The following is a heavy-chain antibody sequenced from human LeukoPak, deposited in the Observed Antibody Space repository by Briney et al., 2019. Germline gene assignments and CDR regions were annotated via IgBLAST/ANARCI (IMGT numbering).Heavy chain of an antibody. Sequence: SETLSLTCAVSGYSISSGYYWGWIRQPPGKGLEWIGSIYRSGSTYYNPSLKSRVTISVDTSKNQFSLKLNSVTAADTAVHYCAGPGLLVAGPFDNWGQGTLVTVSS. D-gene: IGHD6-19*01. J-gene: IGHJ4*02. CDR1: GYSISSGYY. CDR3: AGPGLLVAGPFDN. V-gene: IGHV4-38-2*01. CDR2: IYRSGST.